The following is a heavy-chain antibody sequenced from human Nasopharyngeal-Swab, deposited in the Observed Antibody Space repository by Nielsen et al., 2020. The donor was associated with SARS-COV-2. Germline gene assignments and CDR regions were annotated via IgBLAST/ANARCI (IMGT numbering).Heavy chain of an antibody. Sequence: GESLKISCAASGFTFDDYAMRWVRQAPGKGLEWVSLISGDGGSTYYADSVKGRFTISRDNSKNSLYLQMNSLRTEDTALYYGAKVQITGAFDIWGQGTMVTVSS. CDR1: GFTFDDYA. CDR2: ISGDGGST. CDR3: AKVQITGAFDI. J-gene: IGHJ3*02. D-gene: IGHD3-16*01. V-gene: IGHV3-43*02.